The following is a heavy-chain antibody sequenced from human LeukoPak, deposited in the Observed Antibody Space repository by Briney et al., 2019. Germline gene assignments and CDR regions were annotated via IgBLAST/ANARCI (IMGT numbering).Heavy chain of an antibody. CDR2: IRYDGNNK. V-gene: IGHV3-30*02. CDR3: AKTLRDSSGYYAAGN. D-gene: IGHD3-22*01. CDR1: GFTFSSYG. J-gene: IGHJ4*02. Sequence: PGGSLRLSCAASGFTFSSYGMPWVRQAPGKGLEWVAFIRYDGNNKQYADSVKGRFTISRDDSKNTLYLQMNSLRAEDTAMYYCAKTLRDSSGYYAAGNWGQGTLVTVSS.